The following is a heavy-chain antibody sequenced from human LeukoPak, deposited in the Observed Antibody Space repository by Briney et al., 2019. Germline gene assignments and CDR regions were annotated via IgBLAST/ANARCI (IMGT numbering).Heavy chain of an antibody. V-gene: IGHV3-48*03. CDR1: GFTFSSYE. J-gene: IGHJ6*02. Sequence: GGSLRLSCAASGFTFSSYEMNWVRQAPGKGLEWVSYISSSGSTIYSADSVKGRFTISRDNAKNSLYLQMNSLRAEDTAVYYCARDEWFGTSYYYYYGMDVWGQGTTVTVSS. D-gene: IGHD3-10*01. CDR2: ISSSGSTI. CDR3: ARDEWFGTSYYYYYGMDV.